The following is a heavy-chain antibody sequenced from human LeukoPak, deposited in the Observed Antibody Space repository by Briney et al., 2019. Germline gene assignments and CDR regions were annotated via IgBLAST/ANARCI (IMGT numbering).Heavy chain of an antibody. CDR2: INHSGST. J-gene: IGHJ4*02. Sequence: SETLSLTCAVYGGSFSGYYWSWIRQPPGKGLEWIGEINHSGSTNYNPSLRSRVSISADTSKSQFSLRLSSVTAADTAVYYCAKYYCGISDSNCPGIDFWGQGTQVTVSS. CDR1: GGSFSGYY. CDR3: AKYYCGISDSNCPGIDF. V-gene: IGHV4-34*01. D-gene: IGHD2-21*01.